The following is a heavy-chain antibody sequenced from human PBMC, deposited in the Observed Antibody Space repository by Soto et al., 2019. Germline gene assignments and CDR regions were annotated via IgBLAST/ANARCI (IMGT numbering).Heavy chain of an antibody. J-gene: IGHJ4*02. CDR1: GDSISSNNW. Sequence: QVQLQESGPGLVEPSGTLSLTCGVSGDSISSNNWWSWVRQPPGKGLEWIAVIYHRGNTNYNPSLERRVAISLDNSNNHFSLRLSSVTAADTALYYCARNSILPGTLFAYWGQGTLLTVS. D-gene: IGHD2-21*01. CDR2: IYHRGNT. CDR3: ARNSILPGTLFAY. V-gene: IGHV4-4*02.